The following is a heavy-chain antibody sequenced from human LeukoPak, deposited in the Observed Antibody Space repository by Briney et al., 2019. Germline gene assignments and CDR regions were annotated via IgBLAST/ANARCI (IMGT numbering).Heavy chain of an antibody. CDR1: GGSISGYY. Sequence: SETLSLTCSVSGGSISGYYWTWIRQPAGKGLEWIGRVYTSGGTHYNPSLKTRLTMSVDTSKNQFSLKLSSVTAAGTAVYYCARLITGTTTAFDIWGQGTMVTVSS. D-gene: IGHD1-7*01. J-gene: IGHJ3*02. V-gene: IGHV4-4*07. CDR2: VYTSGGT. CDR3: ARLITGTTTAFDI.